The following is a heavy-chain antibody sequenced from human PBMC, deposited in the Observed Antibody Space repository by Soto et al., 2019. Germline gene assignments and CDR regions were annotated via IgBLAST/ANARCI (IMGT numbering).Heavy chain of an antibody. Sequence: SETLSLTCTVSGVSVISGGFFWSWIRHHPAKGLEWIGYISYSGSAYYSPSLKSRVSIAADTSSNQFSLRLTSLTAADTAVYFCARLLCSGNSCSLGGGFDIWGQGTTVTVSS. D-gene: IGHD2-2*01. CDR2: ISYSGSA. V-gene: IGHV4-31*03. CDR3: ARLLCSGNSCSLGGGFDI. J-gene: IGHJ3*02. CDR1: GVSVISGGFF.